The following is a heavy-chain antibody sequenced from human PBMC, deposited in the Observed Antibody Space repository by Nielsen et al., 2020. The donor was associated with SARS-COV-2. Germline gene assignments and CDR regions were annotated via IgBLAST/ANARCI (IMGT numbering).Heavy chain of an antibody. D-gene: IGHD3-10*01. J-gene: IGHJ4*02. Sequence: SETLSLTCTVSGGSISSGGYCWSWIRQHPGKGLEWIGYIYYSGSTYYNPSLKSRVTISVDTSKNQFSLKLSSVTAADTAVYYCARGISRRFGELKLFDYWGQGTLVTVSS. CDR1: GGSISSGGYC. V-gene: IGHV4-31*03. CDR3: ARGISRRFGELKLFDY. CDR2: IYYSGST.